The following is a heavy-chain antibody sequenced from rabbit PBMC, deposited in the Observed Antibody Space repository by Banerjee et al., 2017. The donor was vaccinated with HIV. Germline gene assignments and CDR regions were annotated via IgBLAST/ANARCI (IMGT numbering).Heavy chain of an antibody. D-gene: IGHD4-1*01. J-gene: IGHJ3*01. CDR3: ARGVSTSGRGYGL. V-gene: IGHV1S40*01. Sequence: QSLEESGGDLVKPGASLTLTCTASGFSFSSGYDMCWVRQAPGKGLEWIACINSSSGNTVYATWAKGRFTISKTSSTTVTLQMTSLTAADTSTYFCARGVSTSGRGYGLWGQGTLVTVS. CDR1: GFSFSSGYD. CDR2: INSSSGNT.